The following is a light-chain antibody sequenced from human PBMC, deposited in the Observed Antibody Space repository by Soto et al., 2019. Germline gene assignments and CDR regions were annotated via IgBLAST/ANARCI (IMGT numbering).Light chain of an antibody. Sequence: IVLTQSPATLSLSPWERATLSCRASQSVGSYLAWYQQKPGQAPRLLIYDASNRATGIPARFSGSGSGTDFILIISGLEPEDSAVYYCQQRSNGLTFGGGTKVDIK. V-gene: IGKV3-11*01. CDR1: QSVGSY. CDR2: DAS. CDR3: QQRSNGLT. J-gene: IGKJ4*01.